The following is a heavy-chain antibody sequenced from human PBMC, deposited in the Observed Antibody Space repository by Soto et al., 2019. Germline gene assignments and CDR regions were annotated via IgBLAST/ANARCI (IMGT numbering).Heavy chain of an antibody. D-gene: IGHD3-10*01. CDR2: ISAYNGNT. CDR1: GYTFTSYG. V-gene: IGHV1-18*01. CDR3: ARSSPLYYGSGGLLAPYY. J-gene: IGHJ4*02. Sequence: QVQLVQSGAEVKKPGASVKVSCKASGYTFTSYGISWVRQAPGQGLEWMGWISAYNGNTNYAQKLQGRVTMTTDTARSRAYMELRRLRADDTAVYYCARSSPLYYGSGGLLAPYYWGQGTLVTVSS.